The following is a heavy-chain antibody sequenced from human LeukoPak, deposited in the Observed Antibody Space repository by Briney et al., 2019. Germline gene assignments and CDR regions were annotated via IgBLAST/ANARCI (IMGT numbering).Heavy chain of an antibody. CDR3: AKDRSCTNDICHGDFDY. Sequence: GGSLRLSCAASGFTFSSYAVSWVRQAPGKGLEWVSCTSGSGGSTYSADSVKGRFTISRDNSKNTLYLQMNSLRAEDTALYYCAKDRSCTNDICHGDFDYWGQGTLVTVSS. CDR2: TSGSGGST. J-gene: IGHJ4*02. V-gene: IGHV3-23*01. CDR1: GFTFSSYA. D-gene: IGHD2-8*01.